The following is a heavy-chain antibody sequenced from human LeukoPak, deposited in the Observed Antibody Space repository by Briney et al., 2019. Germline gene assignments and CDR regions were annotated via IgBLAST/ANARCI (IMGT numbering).Heavy chain of an antibody. CDR1: GFTFSNYA. V-gene: IGHV3-23*01. Sequence: GGSLRLSCAASGFTFSNYAMSWVRQAPGKGLEWVSGISGTGGSTYYADSVKGRFTISRDNSKNTLYLQMNSLRVEDTAVYYCAKVASTVTILSWFDPWGQGTLVTVSS. D-gene: IGHD4-17*01. CDR3: AKVASTVTILSWFDP. CDR2: ISGTGGST. J-gene: IGHJ5*02.